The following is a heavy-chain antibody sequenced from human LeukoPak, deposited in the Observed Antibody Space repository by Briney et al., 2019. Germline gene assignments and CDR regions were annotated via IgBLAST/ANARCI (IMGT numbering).Heavy chain of an antibody. V-gene: IGHV4-59*08. J-gene: IGHJ5*02. D-gene: IGHD1-20*01. CDR3: ARHSNWNGGVDWFDP. CDR2: IHYSGSP. CDR1: GGSNY. Sequence: SETLSLTCTVSGGSNYWSWIRQPPGKGLEWIGYIHYSGSPNYNPSLKSRLTISIDTSKNQFSPKLNSVTAADTAVYYCARHSNWNGGVDWFDPWGQGTQVTVSS.